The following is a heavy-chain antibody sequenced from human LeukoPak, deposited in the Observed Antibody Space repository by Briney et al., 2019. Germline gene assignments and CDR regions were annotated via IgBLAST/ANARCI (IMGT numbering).Heavy chain of an antibody. D-gene: IGHD1-1*01. CDR3: ARQAVQLERRGGWFDP. Sequence: SETLSLTCAVYGGSFSGYSWSWIRQPPGKGLEWIGEINHSGNPNYKPSLKSRVTMSVDTSKNQFSLKLSSVTAADTAVYYCARQAVQLERRGGWFDPWGQGTLVTVSS. J-gene: IGHJ5*02. CDR1: GGSFSGYS. CDR2: INHSGNP. V-gene: IGHV4-34*01.